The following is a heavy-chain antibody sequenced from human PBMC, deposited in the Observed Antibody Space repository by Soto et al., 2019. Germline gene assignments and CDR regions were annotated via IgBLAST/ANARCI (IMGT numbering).Heavy chain of an antibody. V-gene: IGHV4-31*03. CDR3: ARADYGDRGLAFDS. CDR2: IYYTGST. J-gene: IGHJ4*02. Sequence: QVQLQESGPGLVKTSQTLSLTCTVSGASTGSGGYYWSWIRQHPGKALEWIGYIYYTGSTYYSPSLKSRASISVDTSNNQFSLKLDSVTAADTAVYYCARADYGDRGLAFDSWGQGTLVTVSS. D-gene: IGHD4-17*01. CDR1: GASTGSGGYY.